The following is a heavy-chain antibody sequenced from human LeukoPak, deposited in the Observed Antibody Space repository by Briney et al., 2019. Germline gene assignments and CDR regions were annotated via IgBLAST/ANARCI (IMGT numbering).Heavy chain of an antibody. V-gene: IGHV3-74*01. J-gene: IGHJ4*02. Sequence: GGSLRLSCAASGFTFSSYWMHWVRQAPGKGLVWVSRINSDGSSTSYADSVKGRFTISRDNAKSTLYLQMNSLRAEDTAVYYCAKDRHIVVVTATDYWGQGTLVTVSS. CDR2: INSDGSST. D-gene: IGHD2-21*02. CDR3: AKDRHIVVVTATDY. CDR1: GFTFSSYW.